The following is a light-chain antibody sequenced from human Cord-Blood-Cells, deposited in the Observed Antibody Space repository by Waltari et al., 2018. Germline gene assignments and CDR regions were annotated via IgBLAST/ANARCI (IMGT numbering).Light chain of an antibody. V-gene: IGLV2-14*01. CDR1: SSDVGGYNY. J-gene: IGLJ2*01. CDR3: SSYTSSSTLV. CDR2: DVS. Sequence: QSALTQPASVSGSPGQSITISCTGTSSDVGGYNYVSWYQKHPGKAPKLMIYDVSNRPSGVSNRFSGSYSGNTASVTISGLQAEDEADYYCSSYTSSSTLVFGGGTKLTIL.